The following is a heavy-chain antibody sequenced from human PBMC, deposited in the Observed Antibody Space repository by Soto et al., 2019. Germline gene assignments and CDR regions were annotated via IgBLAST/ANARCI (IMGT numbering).Heavy chain of an antibody. CDR1: GLTFSHAW. Sequence: EVNLVESGGGLVKPGGSLRLSCAASGLTFSHAWMSWVRQAPGKGLEWIGHIKDKAEGATTDYAANVRGRFVISRDDSRSTVFLQMSSLDVEDTAVYYCTTLFESRSYWGQGTLVTVSS. V-gene: IGHV3-15*05. CDR3: TTLFESRSY. CDR2: IKDKAEGATT. J-gene: IGHJ4*02. D-gene: IGHD3-10*02.